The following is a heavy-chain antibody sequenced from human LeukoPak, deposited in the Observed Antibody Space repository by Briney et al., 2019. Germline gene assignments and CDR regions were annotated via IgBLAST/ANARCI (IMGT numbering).Heavy chain of an antibody. J-gene: IGHJ4*02. D-gene: IGHD3-9*01. CDR1: GYTFTGYY. CDR2: INPHSGGT. Sequence: ASVKVSCKASGYTFTGYYMHWVRQAPGQGLEWMGWINPHSGGTNYAQKFQGRVTMTRDTSISTAYMELSRLRSDDTAVYYCARGAPHYDILTGYYFDKGGSDYWGQGTLVTVSS. CDR3: ARGAPHYDILTGYYFDKGGSDY. V-gene: IGHV1-2*02.